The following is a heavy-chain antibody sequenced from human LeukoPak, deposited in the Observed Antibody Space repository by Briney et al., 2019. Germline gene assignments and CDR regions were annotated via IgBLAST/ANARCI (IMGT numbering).Heavy chain of an antibody. V-gene: IGHV3-23*01. D-gene: IGHD5-12*01. CDR3: AKVGGLRSRSSDDS. J-gene: IGHJ5*01. Sequence: PGGSLRLSCKASGFTFSSYAMSWVRQAPGKGLEWVSAISGSGGTTYYADSVKGRFTISRDNFKNTLYLQMNSLRAEDTAVYYCAKVGGLRSRSSDDSWGQGTLFTVSS. CDR2: ISGSGGTT. CDR1: GFTFSSYA.